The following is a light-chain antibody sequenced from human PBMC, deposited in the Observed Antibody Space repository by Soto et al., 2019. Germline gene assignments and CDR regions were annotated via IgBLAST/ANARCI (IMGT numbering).Light chain of an antibody. V-gene: IGKV1-12*01. CDR1: HVISSW. CDR3: QQANSFPLT. Sequence: DIQMTLSPSSVSASVGDRVTITCRASHVISSWLAWYQQKPGKAPKLLIYAASSLQSVVPSRFSGSASGTDFSRTVSSLQPDDVATYYCQQANSFPLTFGQGTRLEIK. J-gene: IGKJ5*01. CDR2: AAS.